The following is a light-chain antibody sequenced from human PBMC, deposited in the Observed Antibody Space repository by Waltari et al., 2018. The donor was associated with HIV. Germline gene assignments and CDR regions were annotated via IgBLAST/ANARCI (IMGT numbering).Light chain of an antibody. V-gene: IGLV2-14*01. J-gene: IGLJ3*02. Sequence: QSALAQPASVPGSPGQTISMYCTAVASDIYTVVSWYQHRPGKAPKVIIYEVTNRPSGVSHRFSGSRSGNTASLTISGLQSEDEADYFCTSYLSSATPEFGGGARLTVL. CDR2: EVT. CDR3: TSYLSSATPE. CDR1: ASDIYTV.